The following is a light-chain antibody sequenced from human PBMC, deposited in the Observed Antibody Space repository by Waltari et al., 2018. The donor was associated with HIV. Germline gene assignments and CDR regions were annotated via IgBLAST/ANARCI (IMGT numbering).Light chain of an antibody. J-gene: IGLJ6*01. CDR2: EVN. Sequence: QSALTQPPSASGSLGQSVTIACTGTRSDVGGYEYVSWYQHPPHKAPKLIIYEVNKRPSGVPDRFSGSKSDNTASLTVAGLQDDDEAHYYCASYGDTNRVLFGGGTRVTVL. CDR3: ASYGDTNRVL. CDR1: RSDVGGYEY. V-gene: IGLV2-8*01.